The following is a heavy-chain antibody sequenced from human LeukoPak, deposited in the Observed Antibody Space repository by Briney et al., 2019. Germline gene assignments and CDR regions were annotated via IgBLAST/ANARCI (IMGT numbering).Heavy chain of an antibody. CDR1: GYTFTDYY. CDR2: SSAANEYT. V-gene: IGHV1-3*02. Sequence: GASVKVSCKASGYTFTDYYIHWVRQAPGQGLEWMGWSSAANEYTKYSQDFQGRVTITRDTPASTAYMELSSLTSDDMAIYYCARGDGYTLDFWGQGTLVTVSS. CDR3: ARGDGYTLDF. J-gene: IGHJ4*02. D-gene: IGHD5-24*01.